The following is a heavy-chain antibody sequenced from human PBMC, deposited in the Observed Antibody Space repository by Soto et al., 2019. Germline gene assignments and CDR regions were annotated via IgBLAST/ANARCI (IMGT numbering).Heavy chain of an antibody. CDR1: GFSLSTSGVG. V-gene: IGHV2-5*02. CDR2: IYWDDDK. CDR3: ATYYYDSRDSPDPLSFDY. Sequence: ASGPTLVNPTQTLTLTCTFSGFSLSTSGVGVGWIRQPPGKALEWLALIYWDDDKRYSPSLKSRLTITKDTSKNQVVLTMTNMDPVGTATYYCATYYYDSRDSPDPLSFDYWGQGTLVTVSS. J-gene: IGHJ4*02. D-gene: IGHD3-22*01.